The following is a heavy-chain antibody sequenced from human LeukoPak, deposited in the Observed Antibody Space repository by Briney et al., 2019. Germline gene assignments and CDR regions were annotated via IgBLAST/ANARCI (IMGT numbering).Heavy chain of an antibody. CDR3: ARSGSSGYYYG. Sequence: SETLSLTCTVSGGSISSYYWSWIRQPAGKGLEWIGRIYISGSTNYNPSLKSRVTMSVDTSKNNCSLRLSSVTAADTAVYYCARSGSSGYYYGRGQGTLVAVSS. J-gene: IGHJ4*02. D-gene: IGHD3-22*01. CDR1: GGSISSYY. V-gene: IGHV4-4*07. CDR2: IYISGST.